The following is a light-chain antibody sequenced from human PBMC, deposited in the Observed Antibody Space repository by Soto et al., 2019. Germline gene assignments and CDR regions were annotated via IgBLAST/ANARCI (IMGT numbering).Light chain of an antibody. Sequence: DIVMTQSPVSLAVSLGERATINCKSSQSVLYSSNNKNYLAWYQQKPGQPPQLLIYWASTRESGVPDRFSGSGSGTDFTLTISNLQAADVAVYYCQQYYTAPLTFGGGTKVEIK. V-gene: IGKV4-1*01. CDR1: QSVLYSSNNKNY. J-gene: IGKJ4*01. CDR2: WAS. CDR3: QQYYTAPLT.